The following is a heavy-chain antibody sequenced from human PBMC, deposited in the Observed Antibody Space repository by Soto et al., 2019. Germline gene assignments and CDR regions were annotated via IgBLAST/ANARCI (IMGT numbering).Heavy chain of an antibody. CDR3: ARENYGGNSVYFQH. Sequence: RSLTCTVSGGSISSYYWSWIRQPPGKGLEWIGYIYYSGSTNYNPSLKSRVTISVDTSKNQFSLKLSSVTAADTAVYYCARENYGGNSVYFQHWGQGTLVTVSS. CDR1: GGSISSYY. D-gene: IGHD4-17*01. J-gene: IGHJ1*01. V-gene: IGHV4-59*01. CDR2: IYYSGST.